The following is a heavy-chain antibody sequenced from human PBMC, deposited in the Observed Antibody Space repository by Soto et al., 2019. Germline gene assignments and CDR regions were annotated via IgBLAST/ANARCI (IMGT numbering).Heavy chain of an antibody. Sequence: GESLKISCAASGFTFSSYAMSWVRQAPGKGLEWVSAISGSGGSTYYADSVKGRFTISRDNSKNTLYLQMNSLRAEDTAVYYCAKDVVEMATFFDYWGQGTLVTVSS. CDR3: AKDVVEMATFFDY. CDR1: GFTFSSYA. CDR2: ISGSGGST. D-gene: IGHD5-12*01. J-gene: IGHJ4*02. V-gene: IGHV3-23*01.